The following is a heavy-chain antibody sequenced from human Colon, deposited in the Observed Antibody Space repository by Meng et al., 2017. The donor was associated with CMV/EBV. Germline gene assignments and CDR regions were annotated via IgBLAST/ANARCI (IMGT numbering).Heavy chain of an antibody. CDR1: GYSFITYD. J-gene: IGHJ4*02. D-gene: IGHD2-21*01. CDR2: MNPNSGHT. CDR3: VRGRVVGGG. V-gene: IGHV1-8*01. Sequence: ASVKVSCKTSGYSFITYDIHWVRQASGQGLEWMGWMNPNSGHTAYAQKFQGRVSMTRDTSMTTAYLELTSLRSDDTAVYYCVRGRVVGGGWGQGTLVTVSS.